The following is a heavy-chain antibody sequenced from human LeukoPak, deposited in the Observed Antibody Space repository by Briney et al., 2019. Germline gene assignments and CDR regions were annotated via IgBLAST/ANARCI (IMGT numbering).Heavy chain of an antibody. J-gene: IGHJ3*02. CDR2: INPAGTVT. V-gene: IGHV3-7*01. D-gene: IGHD1-26*01. Sequence: GGSLRLSCAVSGLPFSTFWMTWVRQAPGKGLEWLGMINPAGTVTSYVDSVKGRFTISRDNAENSLYLQMNSLRDDDTALYYCARDPGWGALDIWGQGTMVSVSS. CDR3: ARDPGWGALDI. CDR1: GLPFSTFW.